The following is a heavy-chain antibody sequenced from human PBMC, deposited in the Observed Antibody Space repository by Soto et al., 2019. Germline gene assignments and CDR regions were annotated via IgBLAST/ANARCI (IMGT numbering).Heavy chain of an antibody. J-gene: IGHJ4*02. V-gene: IGHV3-7*01. Sequence: GGSLRLSYAASGFTFSRYWMSWVRQAPGKGLEWVANIKQDGSEKYYVDSVKGRFTISRDNAKNSLYLQMNSLRAEDTAVYYCARDSGWYYFDYWGQGTLVTVSS. CDR2: IKQDGSEK. CDR3: ARDSGWYYFDY. D-gene: IGHD6-19*01. CDR1: GFTFSRYW.